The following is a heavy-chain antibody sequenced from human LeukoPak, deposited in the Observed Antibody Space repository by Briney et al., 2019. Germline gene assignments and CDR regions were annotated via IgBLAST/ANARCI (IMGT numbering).Heavy chain of an antibody. Sequence: AGGSLRLSCAASGFTFSTYWMSWVRQAPGKGLEWVANIKQDGSEKYYGDSVKGRFTISRDNAKNSLYLQISGLRAEDTAVYFCARDYYDSSGYFRFVYWGQGTLVTVSS. CDR3: ARDYYDSSGYFRFVY. CDR2: IKQDGSEK. D-gene: IGHD3-22*01. J-gene: IGHJ4*02. V-gene: IGHV3-7*01. CDR1: GFTFSTYW.